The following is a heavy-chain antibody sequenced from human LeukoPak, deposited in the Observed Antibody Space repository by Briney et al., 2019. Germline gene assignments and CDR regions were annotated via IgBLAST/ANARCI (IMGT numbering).Heavy chain of an antibody. CDR2: MNPNSGNT. J-gene: IGHJ4*02. CDR1: GYIFTSYD. D-gene: IGHD5-24*01. V-gene: IGHV1-8*01. Sequence: ASVKVSCKSSGYIFTSYDINWVRQATGQGLEWMGWMNPNSGNTGYAQKFQGRVTMTRNTSISTAYMELSSLRSEDTAVYYCARSSNTDKLLTIMGGYYFDYWGQGTLVTVSS. CDR3: ARSSNTDKLLTIMGGYYFDY.